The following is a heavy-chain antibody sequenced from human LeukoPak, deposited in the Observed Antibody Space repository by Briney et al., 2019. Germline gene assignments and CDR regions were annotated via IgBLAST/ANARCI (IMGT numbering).Heavy chain of an antibody. V-gene: IGHV3-11*01. D-gene: IGHD3-22*01. CDR2: ISSSGSTI. CDR3: ARGVVLIQHFDAFDI. J-gene: IGHJ3*02. Sequence: GGSLRLSCAASGFTFSDYYMSWIRQAPGKGLEWVSYISSSGSTIYYADSVKGRFTISRDNAKNSLYLQMNSLRAEDTAVYYCARGVVLIQHFDAFDIWGQGTMVTVSS. CDR1: GFTFSDYY.